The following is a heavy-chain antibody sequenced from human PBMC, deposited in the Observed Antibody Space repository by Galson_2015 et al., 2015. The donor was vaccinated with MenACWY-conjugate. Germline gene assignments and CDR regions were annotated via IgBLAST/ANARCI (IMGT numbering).Heavy chain of an antibody. J-gene: IGHJ4*02. CDR1: GFPFSDYS. D-gene: IGHD2-2*01. CDR3: ARDPGTIIKYHFDH. Sequence: SLRLSCAASGFPFSDYSMNWVRQAPGKGLEWVSFISSSSSYIYYADSVKGRFTVSRDNAKNSLYLQMTGLRAEDTAVYYCARDPGTIIKYHFDHWGQGTQVTVSS. V-gene: IGHV3-21*01. CDR2: ISSSSSYI.